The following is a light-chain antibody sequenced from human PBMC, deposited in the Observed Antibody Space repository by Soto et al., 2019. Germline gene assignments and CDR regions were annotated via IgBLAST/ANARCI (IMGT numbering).Light chain of an antibody. CDR2: ETT. J-gene: IGLJ2*01. CDR3: CSYAGSATVV. Sequence: QSALTQPASASGSPGQSITISCTGTSSDVGSWNLVSWYQQHPGKAPKLLIYETTKRPSGVSDRFSGSKSGNTASVTISGLQAGDEADYYCCSYAGSATVVFGGGTKLTVL. CDR1: SSDVGSWNL. V-gene: IGLV2-23*01.